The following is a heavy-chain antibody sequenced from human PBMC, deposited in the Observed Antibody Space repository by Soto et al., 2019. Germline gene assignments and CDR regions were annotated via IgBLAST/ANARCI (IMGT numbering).Heavy chain of an antibody. D-gene: IGHD3-22*01. CDR2: MSGSGGST. J-gene: IGHJ4*02. CDR3: AKDRVSNYYDSSGYIDY. Sequence: GGSLRLSCTASGFTFSSYAMSWVRQAPEKGLEWVSAMSGSGGSTYHADSVKGRFTISRDNSKNTLYLQMNGLRAEDTAIYYCAKDRVSNYYDSSGYIDYWGQGTLVTVSS. CDR1: GFTFSSYA. V-gene: IGHV3-23*01.